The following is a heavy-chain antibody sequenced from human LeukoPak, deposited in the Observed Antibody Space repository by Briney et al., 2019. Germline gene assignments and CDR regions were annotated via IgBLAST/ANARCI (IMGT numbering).Heavy chain of an antibody. J-gene: IGHJ3*02. V-gene: IGHV1-69*05. D-gene: IGHD4-11*01. Sequence: SVKVSCKASGGTFSSYAISWVRQAPGQGLEWIGGIIPVFGTANYAQKFQGRVTITTDESTSTAYMELSSLRSEDTAVYYCARNGDGVDYSNSYDAFDIWGQGTMVTVSS. CDR1: GGTFSSYA. CDR2: IIPVFGTA. CDR3: ARNGDGVDYSNSYDAFDI.